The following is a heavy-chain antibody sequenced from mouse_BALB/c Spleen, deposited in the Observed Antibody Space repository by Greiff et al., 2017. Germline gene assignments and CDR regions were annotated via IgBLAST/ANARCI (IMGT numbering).Heavy chain of an antibody. CDR3: ARGGTWFAY. CDR2: IYPGGGYT. CDR1: GYTFTNYW. J-gene: IGHJ3*01. Sequence: QVHVKQSGAELVRPGTSVKISCKASGYTFTNYWLGWVKQRPGHGLEWIGDIYPGGGYTNYNEKFKGKATLTADTSSSTAYMQLSSLTSEDSAVYFCARGGTWFAYWGQGTLVTVSA. V-gene: IGHV1-63*02.